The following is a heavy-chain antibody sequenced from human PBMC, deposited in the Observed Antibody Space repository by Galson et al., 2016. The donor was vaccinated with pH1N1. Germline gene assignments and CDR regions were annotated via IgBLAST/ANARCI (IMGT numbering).Heavy chain of an antibody. J-gene: IGHJ3*02. D-gene: IGHD6-19*01. Sequence: ETLSLTCTVSGGSISSYYWSWVRQAPGKGLEWVSVIYSGGSSTYYADSVKGRFTISRDNSKNTLYLQMNSLRAEATAVYYCAKDQDSEGRYDAFDIWGQGTMVTVSS. CDR3: AKDQDSEGRYDAFDI. CDR2: IYSGGSST. V-gene: IGHV3-23*03. CDR1: GGSISSYY.